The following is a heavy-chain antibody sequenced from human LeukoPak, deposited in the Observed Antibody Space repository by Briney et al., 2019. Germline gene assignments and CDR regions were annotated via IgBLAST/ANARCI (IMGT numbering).Heavy chain of an antibody. D-gene: IGHD6-13*01. J-gene: IGHJ4*02. CDR2: INPNSGGT. Sequence: ASVKVSCKASGYTFTGYYMHWVRQAPGQGLVWMGWINPNSGGTNYAQKFQGRVTMTRDTSISTAYMELSRLRSDDTAVYYCARVILGEAAAGSDYWGQGTLVTVSS. CDR1: GYTFTGYY. V-gene: IGHV1-2*02. CDR3: ARVILGEAAAGSDY.